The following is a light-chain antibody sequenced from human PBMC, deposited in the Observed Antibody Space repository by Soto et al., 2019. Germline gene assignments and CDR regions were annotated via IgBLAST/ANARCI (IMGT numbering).Light chain of an antibody. CDR2: GAS. J-gene: IGKJ1*01. V-gene: IGKV3-20*01. CDR3: QQYYNTPPT. Sequence: EFVLSQSPGTLSFSPGERSTLSCRDKKSISSTYFNWYQQKPGQAPKLLIYGASSLDTGIPDRFSGSGSGTVFTLTISSLQPEDFAVYYCQQYYNTPPTFGQGTKVDIK. CDR1: KSISSTY.